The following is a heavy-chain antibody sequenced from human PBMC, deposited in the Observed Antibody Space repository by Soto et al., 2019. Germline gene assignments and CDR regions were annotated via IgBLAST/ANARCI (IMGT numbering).Heavy chain of an antibody. D-gene: IGHD6-19*01. CDR2: IYSGGST. J-gene: IGHJ6*02. CDR3: AREYSSGGYYYGMDV. V-gene: IGHV3-53*01. Sequence: LRLSCAASGFTVSSNYMSWVRQAPGKGLEWVSVIYSGGSTYYADSVKGRFTISRDNSKNTLYLQMNSLRAEDTAVYYCAREYSSGGYYYGMDVWGQGATVTVSS. CDR1: GFTVSSNY.